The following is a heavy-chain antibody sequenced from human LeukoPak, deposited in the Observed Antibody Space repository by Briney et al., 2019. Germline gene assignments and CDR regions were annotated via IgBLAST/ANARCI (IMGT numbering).Heavy chain of an antibody. V-gene: IGHV1-69*13. CDR1: GGTFSSYA. Sequence: GASVKVSCKASGGTFSSYAISWVRQAPGQGLEWMGGIIPIFGTANYAQKFQGRVTITADESTSTAYMELSSLRSEDTAVYYCAKDSPISSSRGLGEFDYWGQGTLVTVSS. D-gene: IGHD3-16*01. CDR3: AKDSPISSSRGLGEFDY. CDR2: IIPIFGTA. J-gene: IGHJ4*02.